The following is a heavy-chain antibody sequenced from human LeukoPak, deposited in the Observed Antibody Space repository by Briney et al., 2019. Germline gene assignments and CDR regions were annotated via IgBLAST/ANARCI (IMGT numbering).Heavy chain of an antibody. CDR2: INPSGGTT. J-gene: IGHJ4*02. CDR3: ARVTDSGTYFSVAFDY. Sequence: ASVKVSCKASGYTFTNYYMHWVRQAPGQGLEWMGMINPSGGTTTSAQKFQGRVTMTRDTSTSTVYMDLSNLRSDDTAVYYCARVTDSGTYFSVAFDYWGQGTLVTVSS. V-gene: IGHV1-46*01. D-gene: IGHD1-26*01. CDR1: GYTFTNYY.